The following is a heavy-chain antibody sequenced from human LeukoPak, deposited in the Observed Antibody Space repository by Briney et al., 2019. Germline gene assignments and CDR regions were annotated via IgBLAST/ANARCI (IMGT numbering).Heavy chain of an antibody. CDR3: ARISVIYDAFDI. Sequence: SETLSLTCIVSGYSISSGYYWGWIRQPPGKGLEWIGNIYHSGITYYNLYNPSLKSRVIISVDTPKNQFSLKLSSVTAADTAVYYCARISVIYDAFDIWGQGTMVTVSS. J-gene: IGHJ3*02. CDR2: IYHSGIT. D-gene: IGHD3-22*01. CDR1: GYSISSGYY. V-gene: IGHV4-38-2*02.